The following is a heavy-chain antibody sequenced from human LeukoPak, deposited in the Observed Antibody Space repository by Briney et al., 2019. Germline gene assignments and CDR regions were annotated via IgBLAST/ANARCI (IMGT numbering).Heavy chain of an antibody. Sequence: PSETLSLTCTVSGGSITSTDHHWGWIRQPPGKGLEWIGSIYYSGNTCYNPSLKSRVTISVDTSRNQFFLKLPSVTAADTAVYYCTRLSNGLPADYWGQGTLVTVSS. V-gene: IGHV4-39*01. D-gene: IGHD2-8*01. CDR1: GGSITSTDHH. J-gene: IGHJ4*02. CDR3: TRLSNGLPADY. CDR2: IYYSGNT.